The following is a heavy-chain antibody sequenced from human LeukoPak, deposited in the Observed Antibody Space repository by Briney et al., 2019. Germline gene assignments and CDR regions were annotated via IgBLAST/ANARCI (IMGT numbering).Heavy chain of an antibody. V-gene: IGHV3-30-3*01. CDR3: ARDAPRYCSGGFCYKDYYYGMDV. Sequence: GGCLRLSCAASGFTFSSYSMHWVRQAPCKGLEWVAVISYDGSNKYYADSVKGRFTISRDNSKNTLYLQMNSLRAEDTAVYYCARDAPRYCSGGFCYKDYYYGMDVWGQGTTVTVSS. D-gene: IGHD2-15*01. CDR2: ISYDGSNK. J-gene: IGHJ6*02. CDR1: GFTFSSYS.